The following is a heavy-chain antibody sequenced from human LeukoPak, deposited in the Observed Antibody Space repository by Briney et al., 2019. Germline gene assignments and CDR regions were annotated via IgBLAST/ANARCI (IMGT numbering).Heavy chain of an antibody. D-gene: IGHD3-16*01. Sequence: GGSLRLSCAASGFTFGGSAMNWVRLAPGKGLEWVSSISGSGGSTYYADSVKGRFTISRDNSKNTLYLQMNSLRAEDTALYHCAKEVPRLALGYWGQGTLVTVSS. J-gene: IGHJ4*02. CDR2: ISGSGGST. V-gene: IGHV3-23*01. CDR3: AKEVPRLALGY. CDR1: GFTFGGSA.